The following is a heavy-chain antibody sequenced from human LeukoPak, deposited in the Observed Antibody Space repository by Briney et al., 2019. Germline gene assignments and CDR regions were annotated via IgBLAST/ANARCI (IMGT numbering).Heavy chain of an antibody. Sequence: GGSLRLSCAASGFTFSTYGMHWVRQAPGKGLEWVAVIWYDGRKEYYADSVKGRFTISRDNSKNTLYLQMNSLRAEDTAVYYCARDSRDLTVTATEFDFWGQGTLVTVSS. CDR1: GFTFSTYG. J-gene: IGHJ4*02. D-gene: IGHD4-17*01. V-gene: IGHV3-33*01. CDR2: IWYDGRKE. CDR3: ARDSRDLTVTATEFDF.